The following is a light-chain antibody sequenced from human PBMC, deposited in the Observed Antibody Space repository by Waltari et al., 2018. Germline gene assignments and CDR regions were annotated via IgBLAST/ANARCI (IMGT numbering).Light chain of an antibody. CDR2: DVS. CDR3: TSYTSSIVV. CDR1: SSDVGGYNY. Sequence: SITISCTGTSSDVGGYNYVSWYQQHPGKVPKLMIYDVSNRPSGVSNRFSGSKSGNTASLTISGLQAEDEADYYCTSYTSSIVVFGGGTKLTVL. J-gene: IGLJ2*01. V-gene: IGLV2-14*03.